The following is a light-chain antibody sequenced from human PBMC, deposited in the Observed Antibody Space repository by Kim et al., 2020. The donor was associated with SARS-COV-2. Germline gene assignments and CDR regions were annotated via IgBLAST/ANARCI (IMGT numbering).Light chain of an antibody. Sequence: LAPRERATLSCRASQRVSSNLAWYQQKPGQAPRLLIYDASKRAPGIPARFSGSGSGTDFSLTITSLEFEDSAVYYCQQRSDWPITFGQGTRLEIK. J-gene: IGKJ5*01. CDR1: QRVSSN. CDR2: DAS. CDR3: QQRSDWPIT. V-gene: IGKV3-11*01.